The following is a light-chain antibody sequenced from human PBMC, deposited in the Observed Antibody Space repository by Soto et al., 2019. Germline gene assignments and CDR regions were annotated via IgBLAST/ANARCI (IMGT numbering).Light chain of an antibody. CDR2: GAS. V-gene: IGKV3-15*01. Sequence: EIVMTQSPATLSVSPGERVTLSCRASQSVSSNLAWYQHKPGQAPRLLRYGASIRATSVPAKFSGSGSGTEFTLTISSLQYEDFAVYYCQQYQKWPLTFGGGTKAEIK. CDR3: QQYQKWPLT. J-gene: IGKJ4*01. CDR1: QSVSSN.